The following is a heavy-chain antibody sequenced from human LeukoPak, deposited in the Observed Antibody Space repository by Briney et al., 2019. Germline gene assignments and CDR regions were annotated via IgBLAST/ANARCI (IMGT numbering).Heavy chain of an antibody. CDR2: INPDSGGS. CDR3: ARDMTGGIWARATSFDH. V-gene: IGHV1-2*02. CDR1: GYTFSAFY. D-gene: IGHD1-14*01. Sequence: ASVKVSCKTSGYTFSAFYMHWVRQAPGQGPEWMGWINPDSGGSEYGQKFQGRVTFTSDTSSTTIYMEVRSLTSDDTAVYYCARDMTGGIWARATSFDHWGQGTLVTVSS. J-gene: IGHJ4*02.